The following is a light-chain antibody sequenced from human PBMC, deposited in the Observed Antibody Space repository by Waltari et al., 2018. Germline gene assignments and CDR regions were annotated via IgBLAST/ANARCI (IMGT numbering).Light chain of an antibody. V-gene: IGKV1-5*03. CDR1: QSISSW. CDR3: QHYNGYPIT. J-gene: IGKJ2*01. Sequence: DIQMTQSPSTLSASIGDRVTITCRASQSISSWLAWYHQKPGKAPNLLISKASSLESGVPSRLSGSGSGTEFILTISSLQPDDFGTYFCQHYNGYPITFGQGTKLEIK. CDR2: KAS.